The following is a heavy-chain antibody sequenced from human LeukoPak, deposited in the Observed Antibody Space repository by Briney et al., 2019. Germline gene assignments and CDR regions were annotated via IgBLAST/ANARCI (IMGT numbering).Heavy chain of an antibody. D-gene: IGHD3-22*01. Sequence: GGSLRLSCAASGFIFSSYGMHWVRQAPGKGLEWVAFIRSDGSDKYYAGSVKGRLTISRDNSKNTLYLQMNSLRAEDTAVYYCAKHDSGSYYWGQGTLVTVSS. CDR3: AKHDSGSYY. V-gene: IGHV3-30*02. J-gene: IGHJ4*02. CDR1: GFIFSSYG. CDR2: IRSDGSDK.